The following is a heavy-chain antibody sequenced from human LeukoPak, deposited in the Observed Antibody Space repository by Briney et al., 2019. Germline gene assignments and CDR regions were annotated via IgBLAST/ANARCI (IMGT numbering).Heavy chain of an antibody. CDR1: GFTFSSHG. V-gene: IGHV3-33*01. Sequence: GGSLRLSCAASGFTFSSHGMHWVRQAPGKGLEWVAVLWYDGRTKYYAESVKGRFTNPRDNSKNTLYLQMNSLRAEDTAVYYCARDYCGGDCYVDYWGQGTVVTVSS. CDR2: LWYDGRTK. D-gene: IGHD2-21*02. CDR3: ARDYCGGDCYVDY. J-gene: IGHJ4*01.